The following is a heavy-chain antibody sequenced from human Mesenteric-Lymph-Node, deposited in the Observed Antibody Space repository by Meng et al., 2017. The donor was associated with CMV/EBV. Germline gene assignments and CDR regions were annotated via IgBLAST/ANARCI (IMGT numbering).Heavy chain of an antibody. CDR2: INTDESTT. V-gene: IGHV3-74*01. CDR1: GFSFSTYW. D-gene: IGHD6-6*01. Sequence: GESLKISCAASGFSFSTYWMHWVRLTPGRGLVWVSRINTDESTTTYADSVKGRFTISRDNAKNTLYLQMNSLRAEDTAVYCCAREISSSGRYFDHWGQGTLVTVSS. J-gene: IGHJ4*02. CDR3: AREISSSGRYFDH.